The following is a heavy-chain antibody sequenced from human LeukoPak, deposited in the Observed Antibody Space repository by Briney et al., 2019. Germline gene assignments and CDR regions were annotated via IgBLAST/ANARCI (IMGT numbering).Heavy chain of an antibody. CDR3: ARHIGFFNWNGENLAWFDP. V-gene: IGHV4-34*01. D-gene: IGHD1-20*01. CDR2: INQSGST. CDR1: GGPFSEFY. Sequence: SETLSLTCAVSGGPFSEFYRSWVRQPPGKGLEWIGDINQSGSTSYNPSLKSRVTISVDTSKNQFSLRLNYVTAADTAIYYCARHIGFFNWNGENLAWFDPWGQGTLVTVSS. J-gene: IGHJ5*02.